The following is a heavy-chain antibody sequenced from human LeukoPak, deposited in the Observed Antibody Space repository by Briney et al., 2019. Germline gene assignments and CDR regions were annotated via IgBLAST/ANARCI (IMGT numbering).Heavy chain of an antibody. CDR2: ISSSSSYI. J-gene: IGHJ4*02. CDR3: AKDVPYASWRGFDY. V-gene: IGHV3-21*04. CDR1: GFTFSSYS. Sequence: GGSLRLSCAASGFTFSSYSMNWVRQAPGKGLEWVSSISSSSSYIYYADSVKGRFTISRDNSRNTLYLQMNSLRAEDTAVYYCAKDVPYASWRGFDYWGQGTLVTVSS. D-gene: IGHD3-3*01.